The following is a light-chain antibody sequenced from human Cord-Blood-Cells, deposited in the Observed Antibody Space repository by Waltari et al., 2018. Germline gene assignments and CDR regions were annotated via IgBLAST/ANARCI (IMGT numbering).Light chain of an antibody. CDR1: QSISSY. V-gene: IGKV1-39*01. Sequence: DIQMTQSPSSLSASVGHRVTITCRASQSISSYLNWYQQKPGKAPKFLIYAASSLQSGVPSRFSGSGSGTDFTLTISSLQPEDFATYYCQQSYSTPPTFGQGTKLEIK. CDR3: QQSYSTPPT. CDR2: AAS. J-gene: IGKJ2*01.